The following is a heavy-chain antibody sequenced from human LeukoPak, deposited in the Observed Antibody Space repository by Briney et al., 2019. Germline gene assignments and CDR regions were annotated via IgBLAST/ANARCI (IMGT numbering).Heavy chain of an antibody. Sequence: GESLKISFEGSGYRFTTYWIGWVRQMPGKGLEWMGVIYPGDSDTTYSPSFQGQVTISADKSNNTAYLQWSSLKASDTAMYYCATYAGTSSKFFHHWGQGTLVTVSS. D-gene: IGHD3-10*01. CDR2: IYPGDSDT. V-gene: IGHV5-51*01. J-gene: IGHJ1*01. CDR1: GYRFTTYW. CDR3: ATYAGTSSKFFHH.